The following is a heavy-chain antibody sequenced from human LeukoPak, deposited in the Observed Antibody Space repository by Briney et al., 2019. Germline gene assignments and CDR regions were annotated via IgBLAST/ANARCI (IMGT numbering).Heavy chain of an antibody. J-gene: IGHJ4*02. CDR3: ARRGTSGNYQMLHFDS. V-gene: IGHV4-59*08. CDR2: VYDTGDT. D-gene: IGHD1-7*01. CDR1: GTSITRTY. Sequence: SETLSLTCTVSGTSITRTYWSWIRRPPGRGLESVGYVYDTGDTNYNPSLKSRVTMSLDTSKNQFSLTPSSVTAADTAVYYCARRGTSGNYQMLHFDSWGQGILVTVSS.